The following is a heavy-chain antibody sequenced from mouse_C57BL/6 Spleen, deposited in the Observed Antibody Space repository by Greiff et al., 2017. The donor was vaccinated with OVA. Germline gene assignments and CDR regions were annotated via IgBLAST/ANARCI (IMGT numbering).Heavy chain of an antibody. Sequence: EVQLQESGPGLVKPSQSLSLTCSVTGYSITSGYYWNWIRQFPGNKLEWMGYISYDGSNNYNPSLKNRISITRDTSKNQFFLKVNSVTTEDTATYYCARDGDYDGYWYFDVWGTGTTVTVSS. V-gene: IGHV3-6*01. D-gene: IGHD2-4*01. J-gene: IGHJ1*03. CDR1: GYSITSGYY. CDR2: ISYDGSN. CDR3: ARDGDYDGYWYFDV.